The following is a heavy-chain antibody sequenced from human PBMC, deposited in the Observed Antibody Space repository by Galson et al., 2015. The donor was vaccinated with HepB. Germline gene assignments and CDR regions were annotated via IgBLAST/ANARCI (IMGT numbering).Heavy chain of an antibody. D-gene: IGHD4-11*01. Sequence: SLRLSCAASGFTFSDYYMSWIRQAPGKGLEWVSYISSSSSYTNYADSVKGRFTISRDNAKNSLYLQMNSLRAEDTAVYYCARALDYTENWFDPWGQGTLVTVSS. CDR1: GFTFSDYY. J-gene: IGHJ5*02. CDR2: ISSSSSYT. V-gene: IGHV3-11*06. CDR3: ARALDYTENWFDP.